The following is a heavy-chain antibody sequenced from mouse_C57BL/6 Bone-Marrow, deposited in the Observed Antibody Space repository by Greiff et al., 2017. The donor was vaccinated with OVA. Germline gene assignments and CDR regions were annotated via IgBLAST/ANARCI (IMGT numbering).Heavy chain of an antibody. CDR1: GYTFTSSW. CDR3: ARGNYYGRDY. D-gene: IGHD1-1*01. Sequence: QVQLKQPGAELVMPGASVKLSCKASGYTFTSSWLHWVKQRPGQGLEWIGEIDPSDSYTNYNQKFKGKSTLTVDKSSSTAYMQLSSLTSEDSAVYYCARGNYYGRDYWGQGTTLTVSS. V-gene: IGHV1-69*01. J-gene: IGHJ2*01. CDR2: IDPSDSYT.